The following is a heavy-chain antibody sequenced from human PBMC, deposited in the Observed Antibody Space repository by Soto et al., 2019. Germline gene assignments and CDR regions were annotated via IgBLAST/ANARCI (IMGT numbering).Heavy chain of an antibody. CDR1: GFTFSSYA. CDR2: ISGSGGST. Sequence: GGSLRLSCAASGFTFSSYAMSWVRQAPGKGLEWVSAISGSGGSTYYADSVKGRFTISRDNSKNTLYLQMNSLRAEDTAVYYCAKAQREYSGYEYYFDYWGQGTLVTVSS. CDR3: AKAQREYSGYEYYFDY. J-gene: IGHJ4*02. D-gene: IGHD5-12*01. V-gene: IGHV3-23*01.